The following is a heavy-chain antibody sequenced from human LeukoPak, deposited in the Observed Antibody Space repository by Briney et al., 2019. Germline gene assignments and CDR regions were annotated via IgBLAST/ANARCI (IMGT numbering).Heavy chain of an antibody. CDR1: GGSFSGYY. Sequence: PSETLSLTCAVYGGSFSGYYWSWIRQPPGKGLEWIGYIYYSGSTNYNPSLKSRVTISVDTSKNQFSLKLSSVTAADTAVYYCARDGPHGDYFDYWGQGTLVTVSS. J-gene: IGHJ4*02. CDR2: IYYSGST. CDR3: ARDGPHGDYFDY. V-gene: IGHV4-59*01. D-gene: IGHD4-17*01.